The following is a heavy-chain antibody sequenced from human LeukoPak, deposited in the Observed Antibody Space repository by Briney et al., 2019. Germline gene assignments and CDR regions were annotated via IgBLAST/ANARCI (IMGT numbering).Heavy chain of an antibody. V-gene: IGHV3-11*01. J-gene: IGHJ4*02. CDR1: GFTFSDYY. CDR2: ISSSGSTI. D-gene: IGHD6-19*01. CDR3: ARAAPEQWLPTGFDY. Sequence: GGSLRLSCAASGFTFSDYYMSWIRQAPGKGLEWVSYISSSGSTIYYADSVKGRFTISRDNAKNSLYLQMNSLRAEDTAVYYCARAAPEQWLPTGFDYWGQGTLVTVSS.